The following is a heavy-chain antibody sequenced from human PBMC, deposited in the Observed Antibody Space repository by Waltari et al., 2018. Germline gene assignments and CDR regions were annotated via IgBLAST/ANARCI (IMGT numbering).Heavy chain of an antibody. V-gene: IGHV4-39*07. J-gene: IGHJ3*02. Sequence: QLQLQESGPGLVKPSETLSLTCTVSGGSISSSSYYWGWIRQPPGKGLEWIGSIYYSGRTYYNPSLKSRVTISVDTSKNQFSLKLSSVTAADTAVYYCATLFVVVISSGAFDIWGQGTMVTVSS. CDR3: ATLFVVVISSGAFDI. CDR2: IYYSGRT. CDR1: GGSISSSSYY. D-gene: IGHD2-21*01.